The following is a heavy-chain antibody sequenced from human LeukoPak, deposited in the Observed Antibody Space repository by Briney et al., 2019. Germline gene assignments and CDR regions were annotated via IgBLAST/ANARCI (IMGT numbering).Heavy chain of an antibody. D-gene: IGHD3-3*01. J-gene: IGHJ6*02. CDR3: ARHLLRQYYYGMDV. Sequence: SETLSLTCTVSGGSISSYYWSWIRQPPGKGLEWIGYIYYSGSTNYNPSLKSRVTISVDTFKNQFSLKLSSVTAADTAVYYCARHLLRQYYYGMDVWGQGATVTVSS. V-gene: IGHV4-59*08. CDR1: GGSISSYY. CDR2: IYYSGST.